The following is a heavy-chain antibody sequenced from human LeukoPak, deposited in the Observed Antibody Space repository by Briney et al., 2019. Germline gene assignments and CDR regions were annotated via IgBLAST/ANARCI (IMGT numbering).Heavy chain of an antibody. CDR1: GFTFSSYG. CDR2: IWLDGSNK. J-gene: IGHJ4*02. D-gene: IGHD3-10*01. V-gene: IGHV3-33*01. CDR3: VSGPGSGSPYVDY. Sequence: PGGSLRLSCAASGFTFSSYGMHGVRQAPGKGLEWVAVIWLDGSNKYYADSVKGRFTISRDNSKNTRYLQMNSLSAEDTAVYYGVSGPGSGSPYVDYWGQGTLVTVSS.